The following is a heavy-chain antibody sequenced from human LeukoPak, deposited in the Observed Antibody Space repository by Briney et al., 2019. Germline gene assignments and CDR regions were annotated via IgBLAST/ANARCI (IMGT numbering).Heavy chain of an antibody. J-gene: IGHJ4*02. CDR1: NYTSISYG. CDR3: ARGVMITFGGVIVPYYFDY. Sequence: GASVKGSCKASNYTSISYGISWGRQAPGQGLEWMGWISAYNGNTNYAQKLQGRVTMTTDTSTSTAYMELRSLSSDDTAVYYCARGVMITFGGVIVPYYFDYWGQGTLVTVSS. D-gene: IGHD3-16*02. CDR2: ISAYNGNT. V-gene: IGHV1-18*01.